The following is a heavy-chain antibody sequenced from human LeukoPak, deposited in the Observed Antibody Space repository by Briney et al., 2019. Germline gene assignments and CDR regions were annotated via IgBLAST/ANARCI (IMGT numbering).Heavy chain of an antibody. V-gene: IGHV7-4-1*02. CDR2: INTNTGNP. J-gene: IGHJ4*02. Sequence: GASVKVSCKASGYTFTSYAMNWVRQAPGQGLEWMGWINTNTGNPTYAQGFTGRFVFSLDTSVSTAYLQISSLKAEDTAVYYCAASRSSSWYFWYYFDYWGQGTLVTVSS. CDR1: GYTFTSYA. CDR3: AASRSSSWYFWYYFDY. D-gene: IGHD6-13*01.